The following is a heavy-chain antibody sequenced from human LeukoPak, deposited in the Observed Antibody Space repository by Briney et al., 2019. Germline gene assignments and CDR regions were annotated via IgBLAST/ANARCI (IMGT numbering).Heavy chain of an antibody. CDR3: TRGDPDK. J-gene: IGHJ4*02. V-gene: IGHV3-7*03. CDR2: INYGGNEN. D-gene: IGHD2-21*02. Sequence: GGSLRLSCAASGFIFNNYWMQWVRQAPGKGLEWVANINYGGNENYHVDSVKGRFSISRDNVRNSLYLQMNSLRAEDAAVYYCTRGDPDKWGQGTLVIVSS. CDR1: GFIFNNYW.